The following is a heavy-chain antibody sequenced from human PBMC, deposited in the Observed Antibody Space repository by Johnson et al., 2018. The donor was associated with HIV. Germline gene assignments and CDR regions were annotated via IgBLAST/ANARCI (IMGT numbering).Heavy chain of an antibody. CDR2: ITSNTDGGTT. CDR3: TTVAAFGAFDI. CDR1: GFTFDDSA. Sequence: EVQLVESGGGLVEPGRSLRLPCAVSGFTFDDSAMNWVRQAPGKGLEWVGRITSNTDGGTTDYAAPVKGRFTISRDDSKNTVYLQMNSLKTEDTAIYYCTTVAAFGAFDIWGQGTMVTVSS. D-gene: IGHD3-16*01. J-gene: IGHJ3*02. V-gene: IGHV3-15*01.